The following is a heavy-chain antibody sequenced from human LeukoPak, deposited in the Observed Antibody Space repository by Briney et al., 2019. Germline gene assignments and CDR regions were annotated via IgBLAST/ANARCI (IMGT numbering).Heavy chain of an antibody. J-gene: IGHJ3*02. CDR2: ISYDGSNK. V-gene: IGHV3-30*03. Sequence: GGSLRLSCAASGFTFSDYYMSWIRQAPGKGLEWVAVISYDGSNKYYADSVKGRFTISRDNSKNALYLQMNSLRAEDTAVYYCARGSDYYDSSGYPDAFDIWGQGTMVTVSS. CDR1: GFTFSDYY. CDR3: ARGSDYYDSSGYPDAFDI. D-gene: IGHD3-22*01.